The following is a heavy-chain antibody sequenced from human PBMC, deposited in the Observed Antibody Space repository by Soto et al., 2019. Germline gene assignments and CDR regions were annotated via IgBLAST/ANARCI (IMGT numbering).Heavy chain of an antibody. V-gene: IGHV3-7*02. CDR2: IKQDGSEK. CDR3: ERALNNGSPQ. J-gene: IGHJ4*02. CDR1: GITFSTYW. Sequence: GGSLRLSCAASGITFSTYWMTWVRQAPGKGLEWVANIKQDGSEKYYVDSVKGRFTIPRENAKNSLYLQMNSLRAEDSAVYYCERALNNGSPQWGPGTLVTVSS. D-gene: IGHD1-26*01.